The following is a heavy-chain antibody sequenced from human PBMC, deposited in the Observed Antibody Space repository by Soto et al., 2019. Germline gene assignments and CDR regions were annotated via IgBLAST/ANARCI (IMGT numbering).Heavy chain of an antibody. D-gene: IGHD6-19*01. J-gene: IGHJ5*02. V-gene: IGHV1-8*01. Sequence: ASVKVSCKASGYTFTSYDINWVRQATGQGLEWMGWMNPNSGNTGYAQKFQGRVTMTRNTSISTAYMELSSLRSEDTAVYYCARAYNAAVPGQKWFDPWGQRTLVTLSS. CDR1: GYTFTSYD. CDR3: ARAYNAAVPGQKWFDP. CDR2: MNPNSGNT.